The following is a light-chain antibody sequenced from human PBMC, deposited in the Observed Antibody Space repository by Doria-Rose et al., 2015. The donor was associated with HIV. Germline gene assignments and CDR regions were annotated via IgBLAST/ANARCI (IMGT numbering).Light chain of an antibody. Sequence: MTQSPSSLSASVGDRVTITCRASQAISNYLAWFQQKPGKAPKSLIYGAFSLQSGVPSKSSGNGSGTDFILTISSLQPEDFATYYCLQYNSDPLTFGGGTKVEIK. CDR3: LQYNSDPLT. J-gene: IGKJ4*01. V-gene: IGKV1-16*02. CDR1: QAISNY. CDR2: GAF.